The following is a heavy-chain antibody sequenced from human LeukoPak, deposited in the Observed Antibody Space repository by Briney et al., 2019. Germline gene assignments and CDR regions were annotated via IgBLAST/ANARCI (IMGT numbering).Heavy chain of an antibody. J-gene: IGHJ5*02. CDR1: GYTFTGYY. Sequence: VASVKVSCKASGYTFTGYYMHWVRQAPGQGLGWMGWINPNSGGTNYAQKFQGRVTMTRDTSISTAYMELSRLRSDDTAVYYCAREASARASRRGWFDPWGQGTLVTVSS. CDR2: INPNSGGT. CDR3: AREASARASRRGWFDP. D-gene: IGHD6-25*01. V-gene: IGHV1-2*02.